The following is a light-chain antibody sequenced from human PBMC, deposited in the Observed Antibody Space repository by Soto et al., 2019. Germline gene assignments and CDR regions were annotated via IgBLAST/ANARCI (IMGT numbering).Light chain of an antibody. J-gene: IGKJ1*01. V-gene: IGKV1-5*03. Sequence: DIPMTQSPSTLSASVGDRVTITCRASRSASDWLAWYQQRPGEAPRMLISKASTLESGVPSRFNGSGSGTHFTLTITSLQPDDSATYYCQQYNSYSATFGQRTKVDIK. CDR1: RSASDW. CDR3: QQYNSYSAT. CDR2: KAS.